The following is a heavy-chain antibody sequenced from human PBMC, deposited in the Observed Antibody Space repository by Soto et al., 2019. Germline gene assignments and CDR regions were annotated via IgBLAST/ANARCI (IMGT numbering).Heavy chain of an antibody. CDR2: ISWNSGSI. CDR1: GFTFDDYA. D-gene: IGHD6-6*01. J-gene: IGHJ5*02. V-gene: IGHV3-9*01. Sequence: GGSLRLSCAASGFTFDDYAMHWVRQAPGKGLEWVSGISWNSGSIGYADSVKGRFTISRDNAKNSLYLQMNSLRAEDTALYYCAKDLEAARPFWIFDPWGQGTLVTVSS. CDR3: AKDLEAARPFWIFDP.